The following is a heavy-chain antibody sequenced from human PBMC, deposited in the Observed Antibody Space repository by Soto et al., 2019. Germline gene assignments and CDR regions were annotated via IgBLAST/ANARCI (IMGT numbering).Heavy chain of an antibody. D-gene: IGHD1-26*01. J-gene: IGHJ3*02. CDR2: INHSGST. Sequence: SETLSLTCAVYGGSFSGYYWSWVRQPPGKGLEWIGEINHSGSTNYNPSLKSRVTISVDTSKNQFSLKLSSVTAADTAVYYCARPDVKWSHAFDIWGQGTMVTVSS. CDR3: ARPDVKWSHAFDI. CDR1: GGSFSGYY. V-gene: IGHV4-34*01.